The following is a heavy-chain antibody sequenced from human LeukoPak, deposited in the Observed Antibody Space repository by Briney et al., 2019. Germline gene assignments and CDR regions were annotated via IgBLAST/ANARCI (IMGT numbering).Heavy chain of an antibody. CDR3: TRSRRDGNDY. Sequence: GGSLSLSCAASGFTFSSSWMSWVRQAPGKGLEWVANINEDGSAKYYVDSVKGRFTISRDNAKRSLDLQVNSLRAEDTAVYYCTRSRRDGNDYWGQGTLVTVSS. J-gene: IGHJ4*02. V-gene: IGHV3-7*01. D-gene: IGHD5-24*01. CDR1: GFTFSSSW. CDR2: INEDGSAK.